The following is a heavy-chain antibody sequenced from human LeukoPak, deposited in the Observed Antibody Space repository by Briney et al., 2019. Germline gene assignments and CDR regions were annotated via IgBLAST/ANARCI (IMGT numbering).Heavy chain of an antibody. Sequence: GGSLRLSCAASGFTFSSYEMNWVRQAPGKGLEWVSYISSSGSTIYYADSVKGRFTISRDNAKNSLYLQMNSLKAEDMAVYYCARVSMVRGVVFDYWGQGTLVTVSS. CDR1: GFTFSSYE. J-gene: IGHJ4*02. V-gene: IGHV3-48*03. D-gene: IGHD3-10*01. CDR3: ARVSMVRGVVFDY. CDR2: ISSSGSTI.